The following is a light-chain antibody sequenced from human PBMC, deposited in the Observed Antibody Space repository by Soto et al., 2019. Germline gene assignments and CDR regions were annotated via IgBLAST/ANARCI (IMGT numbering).Light chain of an antibody. CDR2: KVS. Sequence: DFQMTQSPSTLSASVGDRVTITCRASRSLSGWLAWYQQKPGKAPKLLIYKVSTLETGVPSRFSGSGSGTEFTLTIHSLQPDDSATYFCQQYFGAWTFGQGTKVEI. CDR3: QQYFGAWT. J-gene: IGKJ1*01. CDR1: RSLSGW. V-gene: IGKV1-5*03.